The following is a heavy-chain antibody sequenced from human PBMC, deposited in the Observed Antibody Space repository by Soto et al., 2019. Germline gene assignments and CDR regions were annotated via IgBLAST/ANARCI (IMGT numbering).Heavy chain of an antibody. Sequence: PGGSLRLSCAASGFTFSSYSMNWVRQAPGKGLEWVSSISRSGGTTYYADSVRGRFTISRDNSKNTLYLQIDSLRAEDTAVFYCAKDAGYSSAGHDVFDIWGQGTMVTVSS. CDR2: ISRSGGTT. CDR3: AKDAGYSSAGHDVFDI. CDR1: GFTFSSYS. D-gene: IGHD6-19*01. J-gene: IGHJ3*02. V-gene: IGHV3-23*01.